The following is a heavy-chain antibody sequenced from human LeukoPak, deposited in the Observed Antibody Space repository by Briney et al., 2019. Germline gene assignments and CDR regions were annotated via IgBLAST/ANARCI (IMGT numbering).Heavy chain of an antibody. J-gene: IGHJ4*02. Sequence: SETLSLTCAVSGYSISNGYYWAWIRQPPGKGLKWIGGIYYSGRTSYNPSLKSRVTISVDTSRNQFSLKLSSVTAADTAVYYCARGEYYYDSSGSDTTFDYWGQGTLVTVSS. CDR1: GYSISNGYY. CDR2: IYYSGRT. D-gene: IGHD3-22*01. V-gene: IGHV4-38-2*01. CDR3: ARGEYYYDSSGSDTTFDY.